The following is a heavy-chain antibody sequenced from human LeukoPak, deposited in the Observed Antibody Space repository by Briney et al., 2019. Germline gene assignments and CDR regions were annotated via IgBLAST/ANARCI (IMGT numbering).Heavy chain of an antibody. V-gene: IGHV3-30*04. CDR1: GFTFSSYA. CDR3: ARSSRENWNDVVFGY. Sequence: GGSLRLSCAASGFTFSSYAMHWVRQAPGKGLEWVAVISYDGSNKYYADSVKGRFTISRDNSKNTLYLQMNSLRAEDTAVYYCARSSRENWNDVVFGYWGQGTLVTVSS. J-gene: IGHJ4*02. CDR2: ISYDGSNK. D-gene: IGHD1-1*01.